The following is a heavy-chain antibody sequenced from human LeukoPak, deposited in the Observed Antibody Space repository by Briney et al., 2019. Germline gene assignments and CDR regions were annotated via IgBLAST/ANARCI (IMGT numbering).Heavy chain of an antibody. CDR1: GGSISSGNW. D-gene: IGHD3-3*01. J-gene: IGHJ3*01. Sequence: SETLSLTCAVSGGSISSGNWWSWVRQPPGKGLERIGNIYYTGSTYYTSSLKSRVTMSVDTSKNVFSLTLKSLTSADTAVYYCARHLEYTTSGKAFDVWGQGTLVCVSS. V-gene: IGHV4-4*02. CDR3: ARHLEYTTSGKAFDV. CDR2: IYYTGST.